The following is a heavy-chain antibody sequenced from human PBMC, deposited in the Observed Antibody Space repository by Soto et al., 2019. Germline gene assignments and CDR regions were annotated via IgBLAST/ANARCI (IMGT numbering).Heavy chain of an antibody. J-gene: IGHJ4*02. CDR1: GFTFSSYA. Sequence: QVQLVESGGGVVQPGRSLRLSCAASGFTFSSYAMHWVRQAPGKGLEWVAVISYDGSNKYYADSVKGRFTISRDNSKNTLYLQMNSLRAEDTAVYYCARDGVTGQYYYDSSGYYYLNKFDYWGQGTLVTVSS. V-gene: IGHV3-30-3*01. CDR2: ISYDGSNK. CDR3: ARDGVTGQYYYDSSGYYYLNKFDY. D-gene: IGHD3-22*01.